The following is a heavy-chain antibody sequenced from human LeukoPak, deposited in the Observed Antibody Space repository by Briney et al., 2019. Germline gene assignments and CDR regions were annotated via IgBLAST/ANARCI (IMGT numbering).Heavy chain of an antibody. Sequence: PSETLSLTCTVSGGSISSSSYYWGWIRQPPGKGLEWIGSIYYSGSTYHNPSLKSRVTISVDTSKNQFSLKLSSVTAADTAVYYCARGVDNWNYSSSWFDPWGQGTLVTVSS. D-gene: IGHD1-7*01. J-gene: IGHJ5*02. CDR3: ARGVDNWNYSSSWFDP. CDR2: IYYSGST. V-gene: IGHV4-39*07. CDR1: GGSISSSSYY.